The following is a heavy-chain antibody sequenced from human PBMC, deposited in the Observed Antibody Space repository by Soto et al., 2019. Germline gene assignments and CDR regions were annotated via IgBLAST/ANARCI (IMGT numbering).Heavy chain of an antibody. J-gene: IGHJ4*02. Sequence: QVQLVQSGPEVKKPGSSVKVSCKASGGTFRNYPINWVRQAPGQGLEWMGSIFPLTDIPDYAQNFQARLTISADTXTSTAYMELNSLTSDDTAIYFCARGPLVVLNYFQSWGQGTLVTVSS. CDR3: ARGPLVVLNYFQS. V-gene: IGHV1-69*02. CDR2: IFPLTDIP. CDR1: GGTFRNYP.